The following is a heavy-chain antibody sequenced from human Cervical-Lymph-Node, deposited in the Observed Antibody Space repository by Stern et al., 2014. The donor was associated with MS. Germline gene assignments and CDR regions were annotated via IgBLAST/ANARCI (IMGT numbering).Heavy chain of an antibody. V-gene: IGHV3-23*04. CDR3: AKGVDGSSWYWFDP. Sequence: EEQLVESGGGLVQPGGSLRLSCAASGFTFSSYAMSWVRPAPGKGPAWVSAISGRGGSTSYADSVKGRFTISRDNSKNTLYLQMNSLRAEDTAVYYCAKGVDGSSWYWFDPWGQGTLVTVSS. J-gene: IGHJ5*02. D-gene: IGHD6-13*01. CDR1: GFTFSSYA. CDR2: ISGRGGST.